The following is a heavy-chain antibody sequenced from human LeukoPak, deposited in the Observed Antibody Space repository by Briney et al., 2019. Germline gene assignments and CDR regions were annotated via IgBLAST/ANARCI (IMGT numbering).Heavy chain of an antibody. CDR1: GFTFSDYY. D-gene: IGHD1-7*01. J-gene: IGHJ3*02. Sequence: KSGGSLRLSCAASGFTFSDYYMSWIRQAPGKGLEWVSYISSSGSTIYYADSVKGRFTISRDNAKNSLYLQMNSLRAEDTAVYYCARKELLGRDDAFDIWGQGTMVTVSS. CDR3: ARKELLGRDDAFDI. V-gene: IGHV3-11*01. CDR2: ISSSGSTI.